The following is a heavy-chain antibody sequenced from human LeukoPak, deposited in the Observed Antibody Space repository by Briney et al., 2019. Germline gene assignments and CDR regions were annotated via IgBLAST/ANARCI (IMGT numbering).Heavy chain of an antibody. D-gene: IGHD2-15*01. V-gene: IGHV3-15*01. CDR3: TTIRGFCSGRSCLGY. CDR1: GFTFSHAW. CDR2: IKSKTDGGTT. J-gene: IGHJ4*02. Sequence: GGSLRLSCAVSGFTFSHAWMSRVRQAPGKGLEWVGRIKSKTDGGTTDYAAPVKGRFTISRDDSKNTLYLQMNSLKSEDTAVYYCTTIRGFCSGRSCLGYWGQGTLVTVSS.